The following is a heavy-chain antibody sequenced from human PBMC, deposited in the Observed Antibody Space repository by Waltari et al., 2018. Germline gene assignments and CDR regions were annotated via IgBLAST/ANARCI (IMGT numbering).Heavy chain of an antibody. CDR3: AHRLALPPHIVVVDTFDY. CDR1: GFSLRTSGVG. CDR2: IYWNDDK. V-gene: IGHV2-5*01. D-gene: IGHD2-2*01. Sequence: QITLKESGPTLVKPTQTLTLTCTFSGFSLRTSGVGVGWIRQPPGQALEWLALIYWNDDKRYSPSLKSRLTITKDTSKNQVVLTMTNMDPVDTATYYCAHRLALPPHIVVVDTFDYWGQGTLVTVSS. J-gene: IGHJ4*02.